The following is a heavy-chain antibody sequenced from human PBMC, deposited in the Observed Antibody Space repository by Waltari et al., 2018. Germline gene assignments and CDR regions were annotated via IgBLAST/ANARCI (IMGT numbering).Heavy chain of an antibody. CDR1: GFTFTSSA. J-gene: IGHJ4*02. CDR3: AAVKPDYGDFPFDY. Sequence: QLQLVQSGPEVKKPGTSVKVSCQASGFTFTSSAVQWVRQARGQRLEWIGWIVVGSGNTNYAQKFQERVTITRDMSTSTADMELSSLRSEDTAVYYCAAVKPDYGDFPFDYWGQGTLVTVSS. D-gene: IGHD4-17*01. V-gene: IGHV1-58*01. CDR2: IVVGSGNT.